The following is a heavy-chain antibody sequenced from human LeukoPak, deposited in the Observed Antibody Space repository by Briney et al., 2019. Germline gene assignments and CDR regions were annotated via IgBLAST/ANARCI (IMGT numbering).Heavy chain of an antibody. D-gene: IGHD3-10*01. J-gene: IGHJ3*02. CDR2: INADNGNT. V-gene: IGHV1-18*01. Sequence: ASVKVSCKAPGYTFTTFGITWVRQAPGQGLEWMGWINADNGNTNYAQNLQGRVTMTTDTSTSTAYMELRSLRSDDTAVYYCARRDSGLDAFDIWGQGTMVIVSS. CDR1: GYTFTTFG. CDR3: ARRDSGLDAFDI.